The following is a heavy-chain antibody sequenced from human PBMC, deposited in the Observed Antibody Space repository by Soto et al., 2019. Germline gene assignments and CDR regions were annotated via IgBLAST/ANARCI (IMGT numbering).Heavy chain of an antibody. CDR1: GYRFTNYW. D-gene: IGHD3-22*01. CDR2: IYPGDSDT. V-gene: IGHV5-51*01. J-gene: IGHJ3*02. CDR3: ARMYYYDSSGFRMAFDI. Sequence: GESLKISCKGSGYRFTNYWIGWVRQMPGKGLEWMGIIYPGDSDTRYSPSFQGQVTISADKSINTAYLQWSSLKASDTAMYYCARMYYYDSSGFRMAFDIWGQGTMVTVSS.